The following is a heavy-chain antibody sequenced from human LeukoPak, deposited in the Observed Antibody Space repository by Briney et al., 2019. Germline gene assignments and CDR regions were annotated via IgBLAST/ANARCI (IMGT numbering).Heavy chain of an antibody. D-gene: IGHD3-10*01. J-gene: IGHJ4*02. Sequence: SETLSLTCTVSGYSISSGYCWDWIRQPPGKGLEWLGSIYHSGSTYTNPSLKSRVTISVDTSKNQFSLKLSSVTAADTAVYYCASPNGVSIDYWGQGILVTVSP. V-gene: IGHV4-38-2*02. CDR2: IYHSGST. CDR1: GYSISSGYC. CDR3: ASPNGVSIDY.